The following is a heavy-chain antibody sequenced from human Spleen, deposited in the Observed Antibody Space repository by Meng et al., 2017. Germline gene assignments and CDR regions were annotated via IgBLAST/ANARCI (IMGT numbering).Heavy chain of an antibody. D-gene: IGHD3-10*01. CDR1: EYAFIGYY. CDR2: INPNSGGT. Sequence: QVHSVRYGTEGKTPVAPVKHACKASEYAFIGYYTHGGRQAPGQGLEWMGWINPNSGGTHYAQKFQGRVTMTRDTSISTAYMELSRLRSDDTAVYYCARDEWFGELSWFDPWGQGTLVTVSS. V-gene: IGHV1-2*02. J-gene: IGHJ5*02. CDR3: ARDEWFGELSWFDP.